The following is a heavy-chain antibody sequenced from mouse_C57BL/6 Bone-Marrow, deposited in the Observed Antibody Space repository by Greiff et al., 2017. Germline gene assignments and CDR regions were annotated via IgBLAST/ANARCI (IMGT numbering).Heavy chain of an antibody. CDR3: ARITTVVVPMDY. CDR2: ISSGGSYT. CDR1: GFTFSSYG. V-gene: IGHV5-6*01. J-gene: IGHJ4*01. D-gene: IGHD1-1*01. Sequence: EVHLVESGGDLVKPGGSLKLSCAASGFTFSSYGMSWVRQTPDKRLEWVATISSGGSYTYYPDSVKGRFTLSRDNAKNTLYLQMSSLKSEDTAMYYCARITTVVVPMDYWGQGTSVTVSS.